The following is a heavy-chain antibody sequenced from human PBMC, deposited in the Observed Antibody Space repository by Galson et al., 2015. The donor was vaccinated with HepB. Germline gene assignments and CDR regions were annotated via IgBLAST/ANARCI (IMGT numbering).Heavy chain of an antibody. Sequence: SLRLSCAASGFTFSSYAISWVRQAPGKGLEWVSAISGSGGSTYYADSVKGRFTISRDNSKNTLYLQMNSLRAEDTAVYYCAKDGGTYDFWSGYFPYWGQGTLVTVSS. D-gene: IGHD3-3*01. CDR3: AKDGGTYDFWSGYFPY. CDR1: GFTFSSYA. J-gene: IGHJ4*02. CDR2: ISGSGGST. V-gene: IGHV3-23*01.